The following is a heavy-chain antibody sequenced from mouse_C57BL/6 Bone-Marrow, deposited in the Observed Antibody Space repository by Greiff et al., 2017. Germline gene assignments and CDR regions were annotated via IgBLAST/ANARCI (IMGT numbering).Heavy chain of an antibody. CDR2: ISSGGDYT. CDR1: GFTFSSYA. J-gene: IGHJ3*01. CDR3: TRDLDYYGSSYGFAY. D-gene: IGHD1-1*01. Sequence: EVKLMESGEGLVKPGGSLKLSCAASGFTFSSYAMSWVRQTPEKRLEWVAYISSGGDYTHYADTVKGRFTISRDNARNTLYLQMSSLKSEDTAMYYCTRDLDYYGSSYGFAYWGQGTLVTVSA. V-gene: IGHV5-9-1*02.